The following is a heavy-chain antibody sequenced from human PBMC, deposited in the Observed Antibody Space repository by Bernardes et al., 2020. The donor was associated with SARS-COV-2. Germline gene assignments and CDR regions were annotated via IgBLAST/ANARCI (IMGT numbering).Heavy chain of an antibody. D-gene: IGHD4-17*01. CDR1: GFTFSGYS. CDR3: ARNLDYGDYGDASEFDY. J-gene: IGHJ4*02. CDR2: ISSRNRYI. V-gene: IGHV3-21*01. Sequence: GGSLRLSCAASGFTFSGYSMNWVRQAPGKGLEWVSSISSRNRYIYYADSVTGRFTISRDNAKDSLYLQMNSLRAEDTAVYYCARNLDYGDYGDASEFDYWGQGTQVTVSS.